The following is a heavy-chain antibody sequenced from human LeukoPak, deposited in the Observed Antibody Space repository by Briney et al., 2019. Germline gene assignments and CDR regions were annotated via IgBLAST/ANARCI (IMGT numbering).Heavy chain of an antibody. Sequence: GGALRLSCAASGFTFSNYNMNGVRQAPGKGVEWHSYISSSSSTTYYADSVKGRFTISRDNAKNSLYLQMNSLRAEDTAVYYCARDPIDYWGQGTLVTVSS. V-gene: IGHV3-48*01. CDR1: GFTFSNYN. CDR3: ARDPIDY. CDR2: ISSSSSTT. J-gene: IGHJ4*02.